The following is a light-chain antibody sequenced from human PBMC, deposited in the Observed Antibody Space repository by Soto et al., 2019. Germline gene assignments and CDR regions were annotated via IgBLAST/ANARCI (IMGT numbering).Light chain of an antibody. CDR1: QTISSN. Sequence: VVMTQSPATLSVSPGERATLSCRANQTISSNLAWCQQKPGQAPRLLIYGASTRATGIPARFSGSGSGTDFTLTISSLEPEDFAVYYCQQRSNWPLTFGGGTKVDIK. J-gene: IGKJ4*01. CDR2: GAS. CDR3: QQRSNWPLT. V-gene: IGKV3-15*01.